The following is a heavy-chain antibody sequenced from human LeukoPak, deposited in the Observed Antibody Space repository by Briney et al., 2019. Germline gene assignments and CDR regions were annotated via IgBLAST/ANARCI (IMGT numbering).Heavy chain of an antibody. D-gene: IGHD3-16*01. CDR3: ARGRPLWGKAFDI. Sequence: PSQTLSLTCTVSGGSISSGGYYWSWIRQHPGKGLEWIGYIYYSGSTYYNPSLKSRVIISVDRSKNQFSLKLSSVTAADTAVYYCARGRPLWGKAFDIWGQGTMVTVSS. J-gene: IGHJ3*02. CDR2: IYYSGST. CDR1: GGSISSGGYY. V-gene: IGHV4-31*03.